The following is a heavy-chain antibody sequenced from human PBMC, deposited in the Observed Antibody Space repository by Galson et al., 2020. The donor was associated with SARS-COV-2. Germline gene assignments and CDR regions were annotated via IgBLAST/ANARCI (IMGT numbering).Heavy chain of an antibody. Sequence: GGSLRLSCAASGFTFSSFSMHWVRPAPGTGLEWLAAISYNGNKKYYANSVRGRLTISRDNSESTLYLQLSSLITEDTAVYYCARDNNYWLVDYWGQGSLVTVSS. CDR1: GFTFSSFS. CDR3: ARDNNYWLVDY. CDR2: ISYNGNKK. J-gene: IGHJ4*02. V-gene: IGHV3-30-3*01. D-gene: IGHD1-20*01.